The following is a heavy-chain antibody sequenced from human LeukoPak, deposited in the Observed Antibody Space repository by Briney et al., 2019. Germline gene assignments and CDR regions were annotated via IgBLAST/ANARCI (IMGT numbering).Heavy chain of an antibody. D-gene: IGHD6-19*01. CDR2: ISGSGGTT. CDR1: GFTFSSYA. Sequence: PGGSLRLSCAASGFTFSSYAMSWVRQAPGKGLEWVSSISGSGGTTYYADSVEGRFTISRDNPNNTLDLQMNSLTAEDTAVYYCAKGPVAVAGYYFDHWGQGTLVTVSS. V-gene: IGHV3-23*01. J-gene: IGHJ4*02. CDR3: AKGPVAVAGYYFDH.